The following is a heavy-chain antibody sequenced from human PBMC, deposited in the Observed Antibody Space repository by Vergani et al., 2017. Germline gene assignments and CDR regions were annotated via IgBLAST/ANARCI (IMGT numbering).Heavy chain of an antibody. V-gene: IGHV3-11*01. D-gene: IGHD6-13*01. Sequence: QVQLVESGGGLVKPGGSLRLSCAASGFTFSDYYMSWIRQAPGKGLEWVSYISSSGSTIYYADSVKGRFTISRDNAKNSLYLQMNSLRAEDTAVYYCARARSSSWYAISAGGNWFDPWGQGTLVTVSS. J-gene: IGHJ5*02. CDR1: GFTFSDYY. CDR2: ISSSGSTI. CDR3: ARARSSSWYAISAGGNWFDP.